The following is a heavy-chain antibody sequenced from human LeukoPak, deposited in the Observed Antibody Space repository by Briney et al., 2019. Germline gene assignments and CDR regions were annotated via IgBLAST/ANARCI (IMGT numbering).Heavy chain of an antibody. CDR3: ARDPISGSSGIDY. CDR2: IYTSGNT. CDR1: GGSISSYY. J-gene: IGHJ4*02. V-gene: IGHV4-4*07. D-gene: IGHD1-26*01. Sequence: PSETLSLTCTVSGGSISSYYWSWIRQPAGKGLEWIGRIYTSGNTDYNPSLNSRVTMSVDTSKNQFSLKLSSVTAADTAVYYCARDPISGSSGIDYWGQGTLVTVSS.